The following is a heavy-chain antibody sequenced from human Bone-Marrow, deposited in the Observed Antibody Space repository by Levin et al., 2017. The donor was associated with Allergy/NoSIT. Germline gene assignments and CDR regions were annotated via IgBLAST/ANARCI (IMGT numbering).Heavy chain of an antibody. CDR3: ARESGRRGSSTSCYTQNHGWFDP. J-gene: IGHJ5*02. CDR1: GGSFSGYY. Sequence: PSETLSLTCAVYGGSFSGYYWSWIRQPPGKGLEWIGEINHSGSTNYNPSLKSRVTISVDTSKNQFSLKLSSVTAADTAVYYCARESGRRGSSTSCYTQNHGWFDPWGQGTLVTVSS. V-gene: IGHV4-34*01. D-gene: IGHD2-2*02. CDR2: INHSGST.